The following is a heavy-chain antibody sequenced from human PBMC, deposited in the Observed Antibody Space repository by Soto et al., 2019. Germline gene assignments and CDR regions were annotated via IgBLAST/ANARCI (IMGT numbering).Heavy chain of an antibody. J-gene: IGHJ6*02. CDR2: ISAYNGNT. Sequence: RASVKVSCKASGYTFTSYGISWVRQAPGQGLEWMGWISAYNGNTNYAQKLQGRVTMTTDTSTSTAYMELRSLRSDDTAVYYCARSGSRELAYYYYGMDVWGQGTTVTVSS. D-gene: IGHD6-6*01. CDR3: ARSGSRELAYYYYGMDV. V-gene: IGHV1-18*04. CDR1: GYTFTSYG.